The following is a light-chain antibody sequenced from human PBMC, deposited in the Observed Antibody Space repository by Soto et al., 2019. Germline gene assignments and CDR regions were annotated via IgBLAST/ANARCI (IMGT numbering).Light chain of an antibody. CDR2: GAS. J-gene: IGKJ1*01. CDR3: QQYRGSSQTT. V-gene: IGKV3-20*01. Sequence: IVLTQSPGTVSLSPGERATLSCRASQSVISSYLALYEQRPGQAPRLLIYGASSRATGIPDRFSGIGSGTDFTLTINRLEPEDFAVYYCQQYRGSSQTTFGQGTKVDIK. CDR1: QSVISSY.